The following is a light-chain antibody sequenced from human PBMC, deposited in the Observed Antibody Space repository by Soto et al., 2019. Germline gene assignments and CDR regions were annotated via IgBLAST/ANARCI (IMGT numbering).Light chain of an antibody. CDR2: GAS. J-gene: IGKJ1*01. V-gene: IGKV3-20*01. CDR1: QNIYSGY. CDR3: QQYGSSPGT. Sequence: EIVLTQSPGTLSLSPGERATLSCRASQNIYSGYLAWYQQKPGQAPKLLIYGASSRATGIPDRFSGSGSGTDFTLTISRLEPQDFAVYYCQQYGSSPGTFGQGTKVEI.